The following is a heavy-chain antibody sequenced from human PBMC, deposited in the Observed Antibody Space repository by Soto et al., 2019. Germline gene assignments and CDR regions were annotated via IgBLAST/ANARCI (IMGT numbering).Heavy chain of an antibody. CDR1: GGSISSYY. V-gene: IGHV4-59*01. J-gene: IGHJ4*02. Sequence: SETLSLTCTVSGGSISSYYWSWIRQSPGKGLDWIAYIPYSGSTNYNPSLKSRVTISVDTSKNQFSLKLSSVTAADTAVYYCARIQGRRFLEWLSAYYFDYWGQGTLVTVSS. CDR2: IPYSGST. D-gene: IGHD3-3*01. CDR3: ARIQGRRFLEWLSAYYFDY.